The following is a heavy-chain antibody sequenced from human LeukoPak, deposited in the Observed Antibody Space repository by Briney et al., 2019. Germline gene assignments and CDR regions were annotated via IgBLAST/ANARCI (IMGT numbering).Heavy chain of an antibody. CDR3: ARANYVWGSYVY. J-gene: IGHJ4*02. CDR2: IYTGGST. Sequence: SETLSLTCTVSGGSISDYYWSWIRQPAGKGLEWIGHIYTGGSTNYNPSLESRVTMSVDTSKNQFSLKLRSVTAADTAVCYCARANYVWGSYVYWGQGTLVTVSS. V-gene: IGHV4-4*07. D-gene: IGHD3-16*01. CDR1: GGSISDYY.